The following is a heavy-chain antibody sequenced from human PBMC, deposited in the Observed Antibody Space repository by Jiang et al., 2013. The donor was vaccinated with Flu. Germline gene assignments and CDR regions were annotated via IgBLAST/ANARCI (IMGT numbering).Heavy chain of an antibody. Sequence: SGAEVKKPGSSVRVSCKASGGSFSTYAISWMRQAPGQGPEWLGGVIPIYGSASFAQKFQDRISITAEKTTNVAFLELRSLTPEDTAVYYCARGGDTVSGVDVVNNWFDPWGQGTLVTVSS. V-gene: IGHV1-69*06. CDR3: ARGGDTVSGVDVVNNWFDP. D-gene: IGHD5-12*01. J-gene: IGHJ5*02. CDR2: VIPIYGSA. CDR1: GGSFSTYA.